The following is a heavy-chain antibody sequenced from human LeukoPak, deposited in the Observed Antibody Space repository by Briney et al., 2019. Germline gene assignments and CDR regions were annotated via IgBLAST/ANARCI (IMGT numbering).Heavy chain of an antibody. J-gene: IGHJ4*02. CDR3: AKIVTMVRGVSNYFDY. CDR1: GFTFSSYG. V-gene: IGHV3-23*01. Sequence: GGSLRLSCAASGFTFSSYGMSWVRQAPGKVLEWVSAISGSGGSTYYADSVKGRFTISRDNSKNTLYLQMNSLRAEDTAVYYCAKIVTMVRGVSNYFDYWGQGTLVTVSS. D-gene: IGHD3-10*01. CDR2: ISGSGGST.